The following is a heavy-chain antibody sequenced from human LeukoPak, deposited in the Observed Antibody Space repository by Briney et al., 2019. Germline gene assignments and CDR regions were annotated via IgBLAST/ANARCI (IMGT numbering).Heavy chain of an antibody. V-gene: IGHV3-21*01. CDR1: GFTFSSYS. CDR2: ISSSSSYI. CDR3: ARALRMGSSSCGY. D-gene: IGHD6-13*01. Sequence: GGPLRLSCAASGFTFSSYSMNWVRQAPGKGLHWVSSISSSSSYIYYADSVKGRFTISRDNAKNSLYLQMNSLRAEDTAVYYCARALRMGSSSCGYWGKGTLVTVSS. J-gene: IGHJ4*02.